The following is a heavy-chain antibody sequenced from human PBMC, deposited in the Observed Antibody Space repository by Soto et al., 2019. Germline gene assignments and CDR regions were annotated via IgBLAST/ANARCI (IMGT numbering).Heavy chain of an antibody. CDR2: IYYSGST. V-gene: IGHV4-59*01. CDR3: ARTLVNWNSCPYYFDY. J-gene: IGHJ4*02. Sequence: PSETLSLTCTVSGGSISSYYWSWIRQPPGKGLEWIGYIYYSGSTNYNPSLKSRVTISVDTSKNQFSLKLSSVTAADTAVYYCARTLVNWNSCPYYFDYWGQGALVTVYS. D-gene: IGHD1-7*01. CDR1: GGSISSYY.